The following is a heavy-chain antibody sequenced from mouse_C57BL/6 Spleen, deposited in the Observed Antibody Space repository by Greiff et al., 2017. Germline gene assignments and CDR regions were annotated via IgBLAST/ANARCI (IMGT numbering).Heavy chain of an antibody. Sequence: VQLKESGAELVRPGASVQLSCTASGSTIKDDYMHWVKQRPEQGLEWIGWIVPEIGDTEYASKFQGKATTTADTSSNSAYLQLSSLTSVDTAVYYCTTPSCCSNYAWFAYWGQGTLVTVSA. V-gene: IGHV14-4*01. CDR1: GSTIKDDY. CDR2: IVPEIGDT. D-gene: IGHD2-5*01. J-gene: IGHJ3*01. CDR3: TTPSCCSNYAWFAY.